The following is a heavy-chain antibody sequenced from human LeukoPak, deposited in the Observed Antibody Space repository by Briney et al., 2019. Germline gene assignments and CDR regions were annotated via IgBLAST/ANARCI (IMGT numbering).Heavy chain of an antibody. D-gene: IGHD3-10*01. V-gene: IGHV3-53*01. J-gene: IGHJ4*02. CDR3: AYMRYYGSGSYLAQ. CDR1: GFTFSSHG. Sequence: HPGGSLRLSCAASGFTFSSHGMSWVRQAPGKGLEWVSVIYSGGNTYYADSVTGRFTISRDASKNTLFLQMNSLRPEDTAVYYCAYMRYYGSGSYLAQWGQGTLVTVSP. CDR2: IYSGGNT.